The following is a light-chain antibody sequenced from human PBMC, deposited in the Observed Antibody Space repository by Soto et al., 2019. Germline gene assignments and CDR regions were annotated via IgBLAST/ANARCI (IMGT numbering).Light chain of an antibody. CDR2: GAS. J-gene: IGKJ1*01. CDR1: QSVVSN. CDR3: QQYYDWPRT. Sequence: EIVLTHSPATLSVSPGERATLSCRASQSVVSNLAWYQQKPGQAPSVLIYGASTRATGAPARFSGSGSETEFTLTISSLQSEDSAVYYCQQYYDWPRTFGQGTKVDIK. V-gene: IGKV3-15*01.